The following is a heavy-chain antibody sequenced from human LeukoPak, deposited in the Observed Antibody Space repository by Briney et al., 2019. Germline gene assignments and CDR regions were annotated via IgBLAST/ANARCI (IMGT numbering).Heavy chain of an antibody. J-gene: IGHJ4*02. Sequence: GGSLRLSCAASGFTLSDYYMSWIRQAPGKGLEWVSYSSSSGSTIYYADSVKGRFAISRDNAKNSLYLQMYSLRAEDTAVYCCARRRDFIDYWGQGTLVTVSS. CDR1: GFTLSDYY. V-gene: IGHV3-11*01. CDR3: ARRRDFIDY. CDR2: SSSSGSTI. D-gene: IGHD3/OR15-3a*01.